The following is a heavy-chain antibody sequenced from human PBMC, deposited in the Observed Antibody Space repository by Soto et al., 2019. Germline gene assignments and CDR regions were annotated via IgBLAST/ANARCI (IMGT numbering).Heavy chain of an antibody. CDR2: NNSDGSST. CDR1: GFAFSSYV. Sequence: PGGSLRLSCAASGFAFSSYVLHWVRRAPGKGLVWVSRNNSDGSSTSYADFVKGRFTISRDNAKNTLYLQMNSLRAEDTAVYYCARVGRLTIFGVVIDYGMDVWGQGTTVTVSS. V-gene: IGHV3-74*01. CDR3: ARVGRLTIFGVVIDYGMDV. D-gene: IGHD3-3*01. J-gene: IGHJ6*02.